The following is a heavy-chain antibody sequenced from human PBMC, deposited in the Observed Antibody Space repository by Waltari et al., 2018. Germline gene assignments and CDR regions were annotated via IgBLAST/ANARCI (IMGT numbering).Heavy chain of an antibody. V-gene: IGHV3-23*01. CDR3: AKVDSSGWYGEVDAFDI. J-gene: IGHJ3*02. D-gene: IGHD6-19*01. CDR2: SSGSGGST. CDR1: GFTFSSYA. Sequence: EVQLLESGGGLVQPGGSLRLSCAASGFTFSSYAMRWVRQAPGKGLEWVSASSGSGGSTYYADSVKGRFTISRDNSKNTLYLQMNSLRAEDTAVYYCAKVDSSGWYGEVDAFDIWGQGTMVTVSS.